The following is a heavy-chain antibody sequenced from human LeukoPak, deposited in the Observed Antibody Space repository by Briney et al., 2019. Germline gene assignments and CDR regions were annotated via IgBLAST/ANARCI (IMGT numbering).Heavy chain of an antibody. CDR1: GGTFSSYA. V-gene: IGHV1-69*05. CDR2: IIPIFGTA. J-gene: IGHJ4*02. Sequence: SVKVSCKASGGTFSSYAISWVRQAPGQGLEWMGGIIPIFGTASYAQNFQGRVTVTRDTSTTTVHMELRGLRFEDTAVYYCARDQEGFDYWGQGTVVTVSS. CDR3: ARDQEGFDY.